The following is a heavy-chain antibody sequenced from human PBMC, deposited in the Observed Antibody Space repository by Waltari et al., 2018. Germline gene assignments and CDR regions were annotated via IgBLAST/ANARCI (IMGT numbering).Heavy chain of an antibody. D-gene: IGHD3-3*01. J-gene: IGHJ4*02. CDR3: ARVATYYDFWSGYTSGYFDY. Sequence: QVQLVQSGAEVKKPGASVKVSCKASGYTFTSYGISWVRQAPGQGLEWMGWISAYKGNTNYAQKLQGRVTMTTDTSTSTAYMELRSLRSDDTAVYYCARVATYYDFWSGYTSGYFDYWGQGTLVTVSS. V-gene: IGHV1-18*01. CDR1: GYTFTSYG. CDR2: ISAYKGNT.